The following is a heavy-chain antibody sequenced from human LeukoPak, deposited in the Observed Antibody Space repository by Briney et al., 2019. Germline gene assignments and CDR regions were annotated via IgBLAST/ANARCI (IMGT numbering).Heavy chain of an antibody. J-gene: IGHJ6*03. D-gene: IGHD3-10*01. V-gene: IGHV1-2*02. CDR3: ARGYYGSGSSGYMDV. Sequence: ASVKVSCKASGYTFTSYGISWVRQAPGQGLEWMGWINPNSGGTNYAQKFQGRVTMTRDTSISTAYMELSRLRSDDTAVYYCARGYYGSGSSGYMDVWGKGTTVTVSS. CDR1: GYTFTSYG. CDR2: INPNSGGT.